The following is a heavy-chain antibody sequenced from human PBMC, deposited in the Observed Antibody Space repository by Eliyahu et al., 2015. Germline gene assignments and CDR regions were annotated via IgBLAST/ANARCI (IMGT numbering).Heavy chain of an antibody. CDR1: GGSIKXDXYX. CDR2: IHYSGST. V-gene: IGHV4-31*03. CDR3: AIFGAVIANWFDP. J-gene: IGHJ5*02. Sequence: QVQLQESGPGLAKPSETLSLXCSVSGGSIKXDXYXXSWIRQHPGKGXEWIGYIHYSGSTYYNPSLKSRITISIDTSKSQFSLKVKSVTAADTAVYYCAIFGAVIANWFDPWGQGTQVTVSS. D-gene: IGHD3-3*01.